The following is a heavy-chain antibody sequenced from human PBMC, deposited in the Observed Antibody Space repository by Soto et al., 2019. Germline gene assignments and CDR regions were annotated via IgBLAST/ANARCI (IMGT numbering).Heavy chain of an antibody. D-gene: IGHD3-10*01. CDR1: GGSVSSGSYY. V-gene: IGHV4-61*01. CDR3: ARDRPYYYGSGSYYNSSYGMDV. Sequence: SETLSLTCTVSGGSVSSGSYYWSWIRQPPGKGLEWIGYIYYSGSTNYNPSLKSRVTISVDTSKNQFSLKLSSVTAADTAVYYCARDRPYYYGSGSYYNSSYGMDVWGQGTTVTVSS. J-gene: IGHJ6*02. CDR2: IYYSGST.